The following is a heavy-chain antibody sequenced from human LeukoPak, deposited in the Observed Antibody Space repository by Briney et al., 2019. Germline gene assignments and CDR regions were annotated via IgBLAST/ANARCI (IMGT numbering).Heavy chain of an antibody. CDR1: GGSISSGGYY. CDR3: ARDEPVVGGTLVDY. CDR2: IYYSGST. D-gene: IGHD1-26*01. V-gene: IGHV4-31*03. J-gene: IGHJ4*02. Sequence: SQTLSLTCTVSGGSISSGGYYWSWIRQHPGKGLEWIGYIYYSGSTYYNPSLKSRVTISVDTSKNQFSLKLSSVTAADTAVYYCARDEPVVGGTLVDYWGQGTLVAVSS.